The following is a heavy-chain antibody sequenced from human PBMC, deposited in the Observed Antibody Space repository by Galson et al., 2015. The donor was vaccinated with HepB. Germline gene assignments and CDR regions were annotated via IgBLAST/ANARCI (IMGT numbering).Heavy chain of an antibody. CDR2: IYYSGST. CDR3: ARARLRYFDWLSYSTFDY. V-gene: IGHV4-59*01. Sequence: SETLSLTCTVSGGSISSYYWSWIRQPPGKGLEWIGYIYYSGSTNYNPSLKSRVTISVDTSKNQFSLKLSSVTAADTAVYYCARARLRYFDWLSYSTFDYWGQGTLVTVSS. D-gene: IGHD3-9*01. J-gene: IGHJ4*02. CDR1: GGSISSYY.